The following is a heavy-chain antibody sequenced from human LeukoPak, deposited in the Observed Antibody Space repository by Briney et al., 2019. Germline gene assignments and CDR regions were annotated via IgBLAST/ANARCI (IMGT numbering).Heavy chain of an antibody. CDR1: GYSISSGYY. V-gene: IGHV4-38-2*01. Sequence: SEALSLTCAVSGYSISSGYYWGWIRQLPGKGLEWIGSIYHSGSTYYNPSLKSRVTISVDTSKNQFSLKLSSVTAADTAVYYCARLRVSDYGPTQFDYWGQGTLVTVSS. CDR3: ARLRVSDYGPTQFDY. J-gene: IGHJ4*02. D-gene: IGHD4-17*01. CDR2: IYHSGST.